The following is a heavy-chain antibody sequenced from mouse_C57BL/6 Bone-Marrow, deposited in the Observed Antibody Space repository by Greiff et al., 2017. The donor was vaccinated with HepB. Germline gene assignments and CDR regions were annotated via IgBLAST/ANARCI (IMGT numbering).Heavy chain of an antibody. J-gene: IGHJ4*01. CDR1: GYTFTSYW. D-gene: IGHD1-1*01. CDR3: ASRYYGSPNYYAMDY. CDR2: IDPSDSYT. Sequence: QVQLQQPGAELVRPGTSVKLSCKASGYTFTSYWMHWVKQRPGQGLEWIGVIDPSDSYTNYNQKFRGKATLTVDTSSSTAYMQLSSLTSEDSAVYYGASRYYGSPNYYAMDYWGQGTSVTVSS. V-gene: IGHV1-59*01.